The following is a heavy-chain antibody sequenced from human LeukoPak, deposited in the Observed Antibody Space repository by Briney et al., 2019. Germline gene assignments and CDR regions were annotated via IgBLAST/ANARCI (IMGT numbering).Heavy chain of an antibody. J-gene: IGHJ4*02. V-gene: IGHV1-2*06. CDR1: GYTFTGYY. Sequence: ASVKVSCKASGYTFTGYYMHWVRHAPGQGLEWMGRINPNSGGTNYAQKFQGRVTITRDTSISTAYIGLSRLRSDDTAVYNCARETDIAGTTFDNSGQGTPCTVSS. CDR2: INPNSGGT. D-gene: IGHD1-7*01. CDR3: ARETDIAGTTFDN.